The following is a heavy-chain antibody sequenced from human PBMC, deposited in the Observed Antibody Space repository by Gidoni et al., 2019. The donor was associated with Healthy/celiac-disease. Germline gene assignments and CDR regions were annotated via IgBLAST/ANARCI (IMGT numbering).Heavy chain of an antibody. D-gene: IGHD5-18*01. V-gene: IGHV4-59*01. J-gene: IGHJ4*02. Sequence: QVQLQESGPGLVKPSETLSLTCTVPGGSISSYYWSWIRQPPGKGLEWIGYIYYSGSTNYNPSLKSRVTISVDTSKNQFSLKLSSVTAADTAVYYCAGFYTAMAYIDYWGQGTLVTVSS. CDR3: AGFYTAMAYIDY. CDR1: GGSISSYY. CDR2: IYYSGST.